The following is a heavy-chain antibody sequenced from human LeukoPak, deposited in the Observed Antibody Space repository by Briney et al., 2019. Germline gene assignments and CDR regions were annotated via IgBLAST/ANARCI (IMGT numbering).Heavy chain of an antibody. Sequence: SETLSLTCTVSGGSISSYYWSWIRQPPGKGLEWTGYIYYSGSTNYNPSLKSRVTISVDTSKNQFSLKLSSVTAADTAVYYCARRDYYYYYMDVWGKGTTVTVSS. V-gene: IGHV4-59*08. CDR1: GGSISSYY. CDR3: ARRDYYYYYMDV. CDR2: IYYSGST. J-gene: IGHJ6*03.